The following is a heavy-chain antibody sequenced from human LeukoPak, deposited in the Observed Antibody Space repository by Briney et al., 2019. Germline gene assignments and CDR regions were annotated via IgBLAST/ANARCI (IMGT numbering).Heavy chain of an antibody. CDR3: ATSPYDFWVDY. CDR1: GFTFSSHA. J-gene: IGHJ4*02. D-gene: IGHD3-3*01. Sequence: GGSLRLSCAASGFTFSSHAMSWVRQAPGKGLEWVSAISGSGGSTYYADSVKGRFTISRDNSKNTLYLQMNSLRAEDTAVYYCATSPYDFWVDYWGQGTLVTVSS. CDR2: ISGSGGST. V-gene: IGHV3-23*01.